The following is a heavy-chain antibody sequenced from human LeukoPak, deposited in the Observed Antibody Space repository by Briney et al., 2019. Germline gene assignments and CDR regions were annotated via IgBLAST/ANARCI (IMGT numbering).Heavy chain of an antibody. CDR2: ISPSGRTK. Sequence: GGSLRLSCATSGFTLSDYYMSWIRQAPGKGLEWVSYISPSGRTKYSADSVQGRFTISRDNAKNSLYLQMRSLRAEDTAVYYRAREQKLPAVSFDYWGQGTLVTVSS. V-gene: IGHV3-11*01. CDR3: AREQKLPAVSFDY. D-gene: IGHD2-2*01. CDR1: GFTLSDYY. J-gene: IGHJ4*02.